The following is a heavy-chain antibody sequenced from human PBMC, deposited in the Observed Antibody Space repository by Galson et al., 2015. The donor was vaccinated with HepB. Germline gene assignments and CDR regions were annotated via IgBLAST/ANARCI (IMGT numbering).Heavy chain of an antibody. D-gene: IGHD3-16*01. J-gene: IGHJ4*02. CDR2: MSGTGGTT. V-gene: IGHV3-23*01. Sequence: SLRLSCATLGFTFSRYAMSWVRQAPGKGLEWVSGMSGTGGTTFYSDSVKGRFTISRDNSKNTLYLQMHSLRVEDTAVYYCARTFYFDYWGQGTLVIVSS. CDR1: GFTFSRYA. CDR3: ARTFYFDY.